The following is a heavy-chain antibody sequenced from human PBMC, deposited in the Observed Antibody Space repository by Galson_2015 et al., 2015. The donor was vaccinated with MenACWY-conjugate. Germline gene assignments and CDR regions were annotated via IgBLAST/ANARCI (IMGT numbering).Heavy chain of an antibody. CDR2: IYHSGST. Sequence: ETLSLPCTVSGSSISSGYYWGWIRQPPGQGLEWIGSIYHSGSTYYNPSLKSRVTISVDTSKNQFSLKLSSVTAADTAVYYCARDCVRSSTSCYEVAPWGQGTLVTVSS. D-gene: IGHD2-2*01. CDR3: ARDCVRSSTSCYEVAP. J-gene: IGHJ5*02. V-gene: IGHV4-38-2*02. CDR1: GSSISSGYY.